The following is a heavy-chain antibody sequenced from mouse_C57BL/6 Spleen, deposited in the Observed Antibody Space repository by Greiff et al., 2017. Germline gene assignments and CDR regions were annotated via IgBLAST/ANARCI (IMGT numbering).Heavy chain of an antibody. J-gene: IGHJ4*01. CDR3: TREHGSSFAMDY. V-gene: IGHV5-9-1*02. CDR2: ISSGGDYT. D-gene: IGHD1-1*01. Sequence: EVMLVESGEGLVKPGGSLKLSCAASGFTFSSYAMSWVRQTPEKRLEWVAYISSGGDYTSYADTVKGRFTISRDNARNTLYLQMSSLKSEDTAMYYCTREHGSSFAMDYWGQGTSVTVSS. CDR1: GFTFSSYA.